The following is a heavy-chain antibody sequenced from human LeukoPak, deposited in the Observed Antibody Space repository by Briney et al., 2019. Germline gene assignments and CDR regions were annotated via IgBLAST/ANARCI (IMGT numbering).Heavy chain of an antibody. Sequence: GGSLRLSCAASGFTFSSFSVKWVRQAPGKGLEWVSSISSSSSYIYYADSVKGRFTISRDNAKNSLYLQMNSLRAEDTAVYYCARGGADYGFDYWGQGTLVTVSS. CDR1: GFTFSSFS. V-gene: IGHV3-21*01. CDR2: ISSSSSYI. J-gene: IGHJ4*02. CDR3: ARGGADYGFDY. D-gene: IGHD3-16*01.